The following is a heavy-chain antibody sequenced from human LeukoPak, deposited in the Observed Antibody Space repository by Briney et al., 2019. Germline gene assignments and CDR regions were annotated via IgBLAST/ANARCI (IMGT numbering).Heavy chain of an antibody. J-gene: IGHJ3*01. D-gene: IGHD4-17*01. CDR1: GGSFSGYY. Sequence: SETLSLTCAVYGGSFSGYYWSWIRQPPGKGLEWIGEINHSGSTNYNPSLKSRVTISVDTSKNQFSLRLTSVTAADTSVYYCARVGHPTQRRVLSAVTIPTAGAFDFWGQGTLVTVSS. CDR2: INHSGST. CDR3: ARVGHPTQRRVLSAVTIPTAGAFDF. V-gene: IGHV4-34*01.